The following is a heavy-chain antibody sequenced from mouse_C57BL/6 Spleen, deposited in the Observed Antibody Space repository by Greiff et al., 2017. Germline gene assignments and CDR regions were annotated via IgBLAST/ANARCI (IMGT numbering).Heavy chain of an antibody. D-gene: IGHD2-5*01. CDR3: AVYSNYVRGDFDY. Sequence: QVHVKQSGPELVKPGASVKISCKASGYTFTDYYINWVKQRPGQGLEWIGWIFPGSGSTYYNEKFKGKATLTVDKSSSTAYMLLSSLTSEDSAVYFCAVYSNYVRGDFDYWGQGTTLTVSS. V-gene: IGHV1-75*01. CDR1: GYTFTDYY. CDR2: IFPGSGST. J-gene: IGHJ2*01.